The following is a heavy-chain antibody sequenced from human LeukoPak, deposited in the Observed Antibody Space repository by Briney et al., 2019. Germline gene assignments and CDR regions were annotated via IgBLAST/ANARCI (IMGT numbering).Heavy chain of an antibody. CDR2: IKDDGSIT. Sequence: QRGGSLRLSCAASGYTLSIYWMHWVPHAPGKGLVWVSRIKDDGSITTYADSVKGLFTISRDNAKDTLYMQMDSLRAEDTAVYYCARDLYFVHWGQGTLVSVSS. J-gene: IGHJ4*02. CDR1: GYTLSIYW. CDR3: ARDLYFVH. V-gene: IGHV3-74*01.